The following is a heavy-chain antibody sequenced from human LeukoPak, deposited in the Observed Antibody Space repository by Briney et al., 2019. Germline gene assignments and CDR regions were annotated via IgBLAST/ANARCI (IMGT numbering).Heavy chain of an antibody. CDR2: ISSSSTI. D-gene: IGHD3-3*01. V-gene: IGHV3-48*01. CDR3: ARDAYYDFWSGYYAPKANYYGMDV. J-gene: IGHJ6*02. Sequence: GGSLRLSCAASGFTFSSYSMNWVRQAPGKGLEWVSYISSSSTIYYADSVKGRFTISRDNAKNSLYLQMNSLRAEDTAVYYCARDAYYDFWSGYYAPKANYYGMDVWGQGTTVTVSS. CDR1: GFTFSSYS.